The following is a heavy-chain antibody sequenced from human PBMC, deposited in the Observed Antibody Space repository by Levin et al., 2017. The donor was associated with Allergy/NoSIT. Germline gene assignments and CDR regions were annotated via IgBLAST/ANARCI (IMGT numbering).Heavy chain of an antibody. D-gene: IGHD4-17*01. CDR1: GYTFTGYY. CDR3: AREGLRYPHPLRWFDP. V-gene: IGHV1-2*06. CDR2: INPNSGGT. J-gene: IGHJ5*02. Sequence: GESLKISCKASGYTFTGYYMHWVRQAPGQGLEWMGRINPNSGGTNYAQKFQGRVTMTRDTSISTAYMELSRLRSDDTAVYYCAREGLRYPHPLRWFDPWGQGTLVTVSS.